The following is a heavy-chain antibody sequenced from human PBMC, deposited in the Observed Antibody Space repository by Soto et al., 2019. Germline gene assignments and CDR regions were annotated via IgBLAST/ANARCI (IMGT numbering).Heavy chain of an antibody. V-gene: IGHV4-30-2*02. CDR1: GGSISSGGYS. D-gene: IGHD3-10*01. CDR2: IYHSGST. J-gene: IGHJ4*02. Sequence: SETLSLTCAVSGGSISSGGYSWSWIRQPPGKGLEWIGYIYHSGSTYYNPSLKSRVTISVDTSKNQFSLKLSSVTAADTAVYYCARSRGGYFDYWGQGTPVTVPS. CDR3: ARSRGGYFDY.